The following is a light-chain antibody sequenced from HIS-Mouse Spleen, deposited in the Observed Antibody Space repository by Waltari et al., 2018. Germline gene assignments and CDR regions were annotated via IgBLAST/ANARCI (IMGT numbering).Light chain of an antibody. CDR3: QVWDSSSDHVV. CDR2: DDS. Sequence: SYVLTQPPPVSVAPGKTARITCWGHNIGSKFVHWYQQKLGQAPVLVVYDDSDRPSVIPGRFSGSNSGNTATLTIGRVEAGDEADYSCQVWDSSSDHVVFGGGTKLTVL. J-gene: IGLJ2*01. V-gene: IGLV3-21*03. CDR1: NIGSKF.